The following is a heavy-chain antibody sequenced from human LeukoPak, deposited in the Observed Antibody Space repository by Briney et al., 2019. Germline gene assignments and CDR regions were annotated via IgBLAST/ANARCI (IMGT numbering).Heavy chain of an antibody. V-gene: IGHV3-7*01. J-gene: IGHJ5*02. D-gene: IGHD3-16*01. CDR3: ARLLGEATIYDL. CDR2: INQDGSAI. CDR1: EFTFSRHW. Sequence: GGSLRLSCAASEFTFSRHWMSWVRQAPGQGLEWVASINQDGSAIRYVDSVKGRFIISRENAKNSLSLQMNSLRAEDTAMYYCARLLGEATIYDLWGQGTLVTVSS.